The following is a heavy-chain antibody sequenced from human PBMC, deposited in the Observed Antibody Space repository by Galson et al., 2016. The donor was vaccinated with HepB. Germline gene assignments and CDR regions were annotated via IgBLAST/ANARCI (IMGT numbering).Heavy chain of an antibody. V-gene: IGHV1-69*06. CDR1: GGTFISYA. D-gene: IGHD3-10*01. CDR2: IIPVFGTP. J-gene: IGHJ3*02. CDR3: ARGQHYYASGSYLQGDAFEI. Sequence: SVKVSCKASGGTFISYALNWVRQAPGQGLEWMGGIIPVFGTPNYAQNFQGRLTITADKSTSLAYMELSSLRSEDTAMYYCARGQHYYASGSYLQGDAFEILGLGTTVIVSS.